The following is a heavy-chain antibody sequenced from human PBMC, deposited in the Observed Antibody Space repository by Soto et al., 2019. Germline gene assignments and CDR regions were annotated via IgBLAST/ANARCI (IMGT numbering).Heavy chain of an antibody. CDR1: GGAITRGDHF. V-gene: IGHV4-30-4*01. D-gene: IGHD5-18*01. J-gene: IGHJ6*02. CDR2: IYFSGST. Sequence: PSETLSLTFSVSGGAITRGDHFWSWVRQSPGKGLEWLGYIYFSGSTYYNPALKGRVMMTIDTSNHQFSLNLSSVTAADTAVFYCGRGQTAIDVWGQGTTVTVSS. CDR3: GRGQTAIDV.